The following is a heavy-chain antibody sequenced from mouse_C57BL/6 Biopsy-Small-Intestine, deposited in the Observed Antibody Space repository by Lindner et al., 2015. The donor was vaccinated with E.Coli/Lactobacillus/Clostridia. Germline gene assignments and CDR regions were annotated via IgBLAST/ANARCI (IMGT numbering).Heavy chain of an antibody. J-gene: IGHJ4*01. CDR1: GYTFTSYD. Sequence: SVKVSCKASGYTFTSYDINWVRQATGQGLEWMGWMNPNSGNTGYAQKFKGRVAMTRNTSISTAYMELSSLRSDDTAVYYCASPSGWYNYWGQGTLVTVSS. CDR2: MNPNSGNT. CDR3: ASPSGWYNY. V-gene: IGHV1S55*01. D-gene: IGHD2-10*02.